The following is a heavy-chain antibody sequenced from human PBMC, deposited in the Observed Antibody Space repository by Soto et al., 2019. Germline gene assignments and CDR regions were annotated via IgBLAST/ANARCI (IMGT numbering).Heavy chain of an antibody. CDR1: VFTFSDSV. CDR3: VKWHTSNFDSLPFTGFDF. V-gene: IGHV3-23*01. D-gene: IGHD3-22*01. Sequence: GGALRLSCLGSVFTFSDSVMAWVRQAPGKGLEWLSVMSGDGRTRYALSVTGRFTISRDNSKNTLYLQMRSLRAEDAAAYYCVKWHTSNFDSLPFTGFDFWGQGTQVTVSS. J-gene: IGHJ4*02. CDR2: MSGDGRT.